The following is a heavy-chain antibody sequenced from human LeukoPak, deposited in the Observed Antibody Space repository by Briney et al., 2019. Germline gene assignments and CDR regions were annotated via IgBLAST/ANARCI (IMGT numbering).Heavy chain of an antibody. CDR2: INHRGST. J-gene: IGHJ4*02. D-gene: IGHD1-26*01. CDR1: GGSHRGYY. CDR3: ARGDSAVGLNY. V-gene: IGHV4-34*01. Sequence: PSETLTLPCAVYGGSHRGYYWTWIRQPPGKALEWIGEINHRGSTNYNPSLKSRVTISVDTSKNQFSLKLSSVTAADTAVYFCARGDSAVGLNYWGQGTLVTVPS.